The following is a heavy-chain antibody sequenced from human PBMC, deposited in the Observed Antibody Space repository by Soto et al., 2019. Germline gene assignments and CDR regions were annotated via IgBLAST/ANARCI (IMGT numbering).Heavy chain of an antibody. CDR3: ARDLGGTMIELRYFDY. Sequence: QVQLVQSGAEVKKPGASVKVSCKASGYTFTSYGISWVRQAPGQGLEWMGWISAYNGNTNYAQKLQGRATMHTDTCTSTAYMELRSLRSDDTAVYYCARDLGGTMIELRYFDYLGQGTLVTVSS. D-gene: IGHD3-22*01. V-gene: IGHV1-18*01. J-gene: IGHJ4*02. CDR1: GYTFTSYG. CDR2: ISAYNGNT.